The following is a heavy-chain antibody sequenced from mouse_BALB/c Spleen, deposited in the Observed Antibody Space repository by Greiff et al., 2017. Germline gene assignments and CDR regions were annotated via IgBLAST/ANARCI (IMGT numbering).Heavy chain of an antibody. CDR3: ARLGFAY. CDR2: IYPGSGST. V-gene: IGHV1-55*01. J-gene: IGHJ3*01. CDR1: GYNFTSYW. Sequence: QVHVKQPGAELVKPGTSVKLSCKASGYNFTSYWINWVKLRPGQGLEWIGDIYPGSGSTNYNEKFKSKATLTVDTSSSTAYMQLSSLASEYSALYYCARLGFAYWGQGTLVTVSA.